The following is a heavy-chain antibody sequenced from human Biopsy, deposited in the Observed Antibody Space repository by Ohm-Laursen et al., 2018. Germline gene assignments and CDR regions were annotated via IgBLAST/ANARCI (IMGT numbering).Heavy chain of an antibody. CDR3: AREGTSVTFFGKISDYYFDF. CDR1: GYTFTNYA. J-gene: IGHJ4*02. CDR2: ISVKTGNT. V-gene: IGHV1-18*01. D-gene: IGHD3-3*01. Sequence: ASVKVSCKASGYTFTNYAINWVRQAPGQGLEWLGWISVKTGNTNYTQKLQGRVTMTTDTSTNTAYTELRSLRSDDTALYYCAREGTSVTFFGKISDYYFDFWGPGTVVTVSS.